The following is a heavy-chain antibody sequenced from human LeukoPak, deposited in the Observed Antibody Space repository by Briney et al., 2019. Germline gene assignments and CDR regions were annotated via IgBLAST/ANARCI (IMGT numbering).Heavy chain of an antibody. CDR3: ARNDSSGYFDY. CDR2: IYYSGST. J-gene: IGHJ4*02. D-gene: IGHD3-22*01. Sequence: SETLSLTCAVSGYSISSGYYWGWIRPPPGKGLEWIGSIYYSGSTHYNPSLKSRVTISVDTSKNQFSLKLNSVIAADTAVYYCARNDSSGYFDYWGQGTLVTVSS. CDR1: GYSISSGYY. V-gene: IGHV4-38-2*01.